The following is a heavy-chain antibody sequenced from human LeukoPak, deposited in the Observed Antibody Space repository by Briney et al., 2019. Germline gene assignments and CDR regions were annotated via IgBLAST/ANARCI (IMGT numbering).Heavy chain of an antibody. D-gene: IGHD6-19*01. V-gene: IGHV3-23*01. Sequence: GGSLRLSCAAPGFTFSSYAMTWVRQAPGKGLEWVSFIGSSGDDTFYAGSVKGRFTISRDNSKNTLYLQMNSLRVEDTAVYYCAKVRGGVIAVTFFDYWGQGTLVTVSS. CDR3: AKVRGGVIAVTFFDY. CDR1: GFTFSSYA. CDR2: IGSSGDDT. J-gene: IGHJ4*02.